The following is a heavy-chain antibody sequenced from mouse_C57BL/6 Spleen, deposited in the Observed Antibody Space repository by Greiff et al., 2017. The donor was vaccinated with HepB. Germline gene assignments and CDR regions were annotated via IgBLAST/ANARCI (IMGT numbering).Heavy chain of an antibody. D-gene: IGHD1-1*01. J-gene: IGHJ2*01. CDR1: GYTFTDYY. CDR3: ARGGYYGSFYYFDY. CDR2: INPNNGGT. V-gene: IGHV1-26*01. Sequence: EVQLQQSGPELVKPGASVKISCKASGYTFTDYYMNWVKQSHGKSLEWIGDINPNNGGTSYNQKFKGKATLTVDKSSSTAYMELRSLTSEDSAVYYCARGGYYGSFYYFDYWGQGTTLTVSS.